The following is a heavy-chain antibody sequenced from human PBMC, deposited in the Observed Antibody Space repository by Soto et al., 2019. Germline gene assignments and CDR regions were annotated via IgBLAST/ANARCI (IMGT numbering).Heavy chain of an antibody. Sequence: SETLSLTCAVYGGSFSGYYWSWIRQPPGKGLEWIGEINHSGSTNYNPSLKSRVTISVDTSKNQFSLKLSSVTAADTAVYYCARFSAIPAAPSDYWGQGTLVTVSS. V-gene: IGHV4-34*01. CDR2: INHSGST. CDR3: ARFSAIPAAPSDY. CDR1: GGSFSGYY. D-gene: IGHD2-2*01. J-gene: IGHJ4*02.